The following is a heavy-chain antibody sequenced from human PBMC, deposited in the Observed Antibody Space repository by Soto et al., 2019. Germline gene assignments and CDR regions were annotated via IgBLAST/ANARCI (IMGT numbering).Heavy chain of an antibody. CDR3: ARGGGVGATSLHYYYGMDV. Sequence: QVQLVQSGAEVKKPGSSVKVSCKASGGTFSSYAISWVRQAPGQGLEWMGGIIPIFGTANYAQKFQGRVTITADESTSTAYMELSSLRSEDTAVYYCARGGGVGATSLHYYYGMDVWGQGTTVTVSS. CDR2: IIPIFGTA. CDR1: GGTFSSYA. J-gene: IGHJ6*02. D-gene: IGHD1-26*01. V-gene: IGHV1-69*01.